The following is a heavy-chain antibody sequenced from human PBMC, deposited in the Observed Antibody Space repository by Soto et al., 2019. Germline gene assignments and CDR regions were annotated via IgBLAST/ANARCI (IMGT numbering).Heavy chain of an antibody. CDR1: SGSMSSSLNH. CDR2: INYSGST. Sequence: SETLSLTCIVSSGSMSSSLNHWGWIRQPPGKGLEWIGNINYSGSTYYNPSLQSRLTISVDTSNNQFSLTLSSVTAADTAVYYCARQSGSYYFYYYGMDVWGQGTTVTVSS. D-gene: IGHD1-26*01. V-gene: IGHV4-39*01. CDR3: ARQSGSYYFYYYGMDV. J-gene: IGHJ6*02.